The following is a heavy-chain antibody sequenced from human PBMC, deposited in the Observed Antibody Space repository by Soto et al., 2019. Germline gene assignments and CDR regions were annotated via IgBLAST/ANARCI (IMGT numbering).Heavy chain of an antibody. Sequence: KPXVSLRLSCDFSGFTFSTYTMNWVRQAAGKGLEWVSSINGRSNYVYYADSVKGRFTISRDNAKNSLYLQMNRLRAEDTAIYYCAREDGVVGSSSAFDHWGRGTLVTVSS. V-gene: IGHV3-21*01. CDR3: AREDGVVGSSSAFDH. CDR2: INGRSNYV. J-gene: IGHJ4*02. D-gene: IGHD1-26*01. CDR1: GFTFSTYT.